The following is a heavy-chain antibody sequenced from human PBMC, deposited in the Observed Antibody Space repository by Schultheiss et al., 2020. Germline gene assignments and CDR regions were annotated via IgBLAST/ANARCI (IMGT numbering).Heavy chain of an antibody. CDR1: GFTFSSYS. J-gene: IGHJ3*02. Sequence: GGSLRLSCAASGFTFSSYSMNWVRQAPGKGLEWVSSISSSSSYIYYADSVKGRFTISRDNAKNSLYLQMNSLRAEDTAVYYCARDRGHSYGYSDAFDIWGQGTMVTVSS. CDR2: ISSSSSYI. D-gene: IGHD5-18*01. CDR3: ARDRGHSYGYSDAFDI. V-gene: IGHV3-21*01.